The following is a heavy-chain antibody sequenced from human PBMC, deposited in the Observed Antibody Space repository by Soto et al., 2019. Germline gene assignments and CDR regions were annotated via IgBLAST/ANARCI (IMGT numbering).Heavy chain of an antibody. CDR2: LNHRGGA. J-gene: IGHJ4*02. D-gene: IGHD2-15*01. CDR3: ARAARPGTQIVVTPARADYFDX. Sequence: SDTLSLTFAVYGGSFIGYSWTWIRQSPGKGLRWMGELNHRGGANYSPSLQNRVTISLDTSKNQFSLRLRSLTAADTAVYFCARAARPGTQIVVTPARADYFDXWGQGTPVTVSX. CDR1: GGSFIGYS. V-gene: IGHV4-34*01.